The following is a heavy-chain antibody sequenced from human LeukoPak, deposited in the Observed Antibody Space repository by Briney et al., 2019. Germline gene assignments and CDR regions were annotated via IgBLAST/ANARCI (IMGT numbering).Heavy chain of an antibody. Sequence: ASVKVSCKASGYTFTSYDINWVRQAPGQGLEWMGRINPNSGGTNYAQKFQGRVTMTRDTSISTAYMELSRLRSDDTAVYYCARDSGAVDTAMVDFSGQGTLVTVSS. V-gene: IGHV1-2*06. J-gene: IGHJ4*02. CDR2: INPNSGGT. D-gene: IGHD5-18*01. CDR3: ARDSGAVDTAMVDF. CDR1: GYTFTSYD.